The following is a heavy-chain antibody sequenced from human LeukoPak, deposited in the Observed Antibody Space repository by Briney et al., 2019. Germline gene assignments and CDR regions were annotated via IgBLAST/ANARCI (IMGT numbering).Heavy chain of an antibody. D-gene: IGHD6-13*01. CDR1: GFTFSNYW. CDR3: ARDLGRIAADY. V-gene: IGHV3-66*01. Sequence: RGSLRLSCAASGFTFSNYWMTWVRQAPGKGLEWVSVIYSGGSTYYADSVKGRFTISRDNSKNTLYLQMNSLRAEDTAVYYCARDLGRIAADYWGQGTLVPVSS. CDR2: IYSGGST. J-gene: IGHJ4*02.